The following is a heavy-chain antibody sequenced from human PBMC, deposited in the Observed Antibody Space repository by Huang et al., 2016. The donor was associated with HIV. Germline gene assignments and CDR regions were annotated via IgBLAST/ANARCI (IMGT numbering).Heavy chain of an antibody. CDR2: INPGGGRP. Sequence: QVQLVQSGAEVKKPGASVNVSCKASGYTFSTYYLHWVRQAPGQGLEWMGIINPGGGRPNYAQKFQGRLTITRDTSTSTGFMELNSLTSEDTAVYYCARWRQLPRFFDFWGQGTLVTVSS. J-gene: IGHJ4*02. CDR3: ARWRQLPRFFDF. D-gene: IGHD5-12*01. V-gene: IGHV1-46*01. CDR1: GYTFSTYY.